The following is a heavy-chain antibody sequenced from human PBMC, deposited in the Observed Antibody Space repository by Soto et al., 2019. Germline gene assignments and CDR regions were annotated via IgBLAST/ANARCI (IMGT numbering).Heavy chain of an antibody. CDR2: IIPILGIA. D-gene: IGHD2-2*01. CDR1: GGTFSSYT. J-gene: IGHJ5*02. V-gene: IGHV1-69*02. Sequence: SVKVSCKASGGTFSSYTISWVRQAPGQGLEWMGRIIPILGIANYAQKFQGRVTITADKSTSTAYMELSSLRSEDTAVYYCARGVVVVPAAMVDWSDPRGQGTLVTVSS. CDR3: ARGVVVVPAAMVDWSDP.